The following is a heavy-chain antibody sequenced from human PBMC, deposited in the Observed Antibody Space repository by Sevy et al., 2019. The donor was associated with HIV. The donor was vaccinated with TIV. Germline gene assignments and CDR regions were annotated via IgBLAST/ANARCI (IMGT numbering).Heavy chain of an antibody. J-gene: IGHJ5*02. CDR3: ARETFYDSSGYYYSWFDP. CDR1: DGSISSYY. CDR2: ISSSGNI. Sequence: SETLSLTCTVSDGSISSYYWTWIRQPANKELEWIGRISSSGNIKYNPSLKSRVTMSVDTSKNHSSLKLSSVTAADTAVYYCARETFYDSSGYYYSWFDPWGQGTLVTVSS. D-gene: IGHD3-22*01. V-gene: IGHV4-4*07.